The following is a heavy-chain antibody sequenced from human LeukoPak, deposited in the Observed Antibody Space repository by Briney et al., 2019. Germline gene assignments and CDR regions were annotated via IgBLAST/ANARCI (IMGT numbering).Heavy chain of an antibody. CDR3: ARASRDGYNQNFDH. CDR2: IYPGGSET. CDR1: GYKFNAYW. Sequence: GESLKISCKGSGYKFNAYWIAWVRQRPGKGLEWMGIIYPGGSETRYDPSFQGQVTISAVSSTSTAYLQWSSLRASDTAMYYCARASRDGYNQNFDHWGQGTLVTVSS. J-gene: IGHJ4*02. V-gene: IGHV5-51*01. D-gene: IGHD5-24*01.